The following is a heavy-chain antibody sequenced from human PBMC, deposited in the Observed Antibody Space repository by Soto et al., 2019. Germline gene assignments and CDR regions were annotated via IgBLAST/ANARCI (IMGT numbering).Heavy chain of an antibody. V-gene: IGHV1-18*01. D-gene: IGHD2-2*02. CDR1: GYTFTDYP. CDR2: ISTYNGNT. J-gene: IGHJ3*02. CDR3: ARDADTRNNGFDI. Sequence: GASVKVSCKASGYTFTDYPITWVRQAPGQGLEWMGWISTYNGNTNYARDLQGRVTMTTDTSTSTAYMELRSLRSDDTAIYYCARDADTRNNGFDIWGQGTMVTVSS.